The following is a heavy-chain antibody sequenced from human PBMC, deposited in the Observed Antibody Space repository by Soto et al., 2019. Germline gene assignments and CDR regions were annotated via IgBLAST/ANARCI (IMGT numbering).Heavy chain of an antibody. Sequence: GGSLRLSCAASGFTFSSYAMSWVRQAPGKELEWVSAISGSGGSTYYADSVKGRFTISRDNSKNTLYLQMNSLRAEDTAVYYCAKDSAYYYDSSGYYYHWGQGTLVTVSS. V-gene: IGHV3-23*01. J-gene: IGHJ5*02. CDR2: ISGSGGST. CDR3: AKDSAYYYDSSGYYYH. CDR1: GFTFSSYA. D-gene: IGHD3-22*01.